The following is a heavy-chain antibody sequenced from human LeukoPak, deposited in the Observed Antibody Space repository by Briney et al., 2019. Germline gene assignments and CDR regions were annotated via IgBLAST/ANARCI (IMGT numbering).Heavy chain of an antibody. CDR3: ARGPTYYYDSSGFDY. Sequence: SETLSLTCTVSGGSITNYYWGWIRQPPGKGLEWIGSIYYSGSTYYNPSLKSRVTISVDTSKNQFSLKLSSVTAADTAVYYCARGPTYYYDSSGFDYWGQGTLVTVSS. CDR2: IYYSGST. CDR1: GGSITNYY. V-gene: IGHV4-39*07. J-gene: IGHJ4*02. D-gene: IGHD3-22*01.